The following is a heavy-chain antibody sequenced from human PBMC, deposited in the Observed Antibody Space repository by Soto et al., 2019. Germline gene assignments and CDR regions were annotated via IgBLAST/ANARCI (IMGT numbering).Heavy chain of an antibody. J-gene: IGHJ4*02. CDR1: GGTFNNYV. V-gene: IGHV1-69*06. CDR3: AGRCDSTTCLGHFDY. CDR2: ILPIFATA. Sequence: QVQLVQSGAEVKKPGSSVKVSCKASGGTFNNYVVNWVRQAPGQGLEWMGGILPIFATANYAQKFQGRVTITADKSTSTAYMELTSLRSKDTAVYYCAGRCDSTTCLGHFDYWGQGTLVTVAS. D-gene: IGHD2-2*01.